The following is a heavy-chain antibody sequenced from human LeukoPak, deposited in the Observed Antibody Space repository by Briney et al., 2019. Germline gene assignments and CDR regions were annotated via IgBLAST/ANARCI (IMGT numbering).Heavy chain of an antibody. D-gene: IGHD3-9*01. Sequence: GGSLRLSCAASGFTFSSYSMNWVRQAPGKGLEWVSSISSSSNYIYYADSVKGRFTISRDNAKNSLYLQMNSLRAEDTAVYYCARDVPDILTNWFDPWGQGTLVTVSS. J-gene: IGHJ5*02. CDR1: GFTFSSYS. CDR2: ISSSSNYI. CDR3: ARDVPDILTNWFDP. V-gene: IGHV3-21*01.